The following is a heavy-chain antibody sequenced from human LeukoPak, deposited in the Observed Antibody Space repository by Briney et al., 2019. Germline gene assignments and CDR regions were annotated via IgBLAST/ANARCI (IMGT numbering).Heavy chain of an antibody. CDR1: GFTLSSYA. Sequence: GRSLRLSCAASGFTLSSYAMHWVRQAPGKGLEWGAIISYDGSNEHYADSVKGRLTISRDNSKNTLYLQMNSLRAEDTAIYYCTRGRGSYSLDYWGRGTLVTVSS. CDR2: ISYDGSNE. J-gene: IGHJ4*02. V-gene: IGHV3-30*01. CDR3: TRGRGSYSLDY. D-gene: IGHD1-26*01.